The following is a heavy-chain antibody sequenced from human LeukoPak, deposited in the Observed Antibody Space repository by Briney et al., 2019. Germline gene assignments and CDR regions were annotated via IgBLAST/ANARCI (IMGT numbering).Heavy chain of an antibody. Sequence: WASVKVSCKASGGTFSSYAISWVRQAPGQGLEWMGGIIPIFGTANYAQKFQGRVTITADESTSTAYMELSSLRSEDTAVYYCARDRGDYYDSSAHYGWGQGTLVTVSS. D-gene: IGHD3-22*01. J-gene: IGHJ4*02. CDR2: IIPIFGTA. CDR1: GGTFSSYA. V-gene: IGHV1-69*13. CDR3: ARDRGDYYDSSAHYG.